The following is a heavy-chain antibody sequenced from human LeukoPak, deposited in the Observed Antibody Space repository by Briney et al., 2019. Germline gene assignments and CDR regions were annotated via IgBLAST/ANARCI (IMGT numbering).Heavy chain of an antibody. CDR3: ARDWWFDP. Sequence: PGSSLRLSCAASGFTFSSYAIHWVRQAPGKGLEWVAIISSDGRKQYYADSVKGRFTISRDNAKNTLYLQMNSLRAEDTAVYYCARDWWFDPWGQGTLVTVSS. CDR2: ISSDGRKQ. J-gene: IGHJ5*02. V-gene: IGHV3-30*03. CDR1: GFTFSSYA.